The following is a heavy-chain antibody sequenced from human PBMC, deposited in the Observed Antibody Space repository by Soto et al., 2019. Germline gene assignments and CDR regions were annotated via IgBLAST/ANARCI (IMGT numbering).Heavy chain of an antibody. CDR3: AKDKSTGEYSYYRYMDV. Sequence: EVQLVESGGGLVQPDRSLRLSCAASGFTFDDYAMHWVRQAPGKGLEWVSGISWNSGNLDYAASVKGRFTISRDNAKNSLYLQMNSLIPEDTALYYCAKDKSTGEYSYYRYMDVWGKGTTVTVSS. D-gene: IGHD4-17*01. CDR1: GFTFDDYA. CDR2: ISWNSGNL. V-gene: IGHV3-9*01. J-gene: IGHJ6*03.